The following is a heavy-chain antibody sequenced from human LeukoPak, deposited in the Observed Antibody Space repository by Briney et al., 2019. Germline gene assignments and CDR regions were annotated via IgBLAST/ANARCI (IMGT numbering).Heavy chain of an antibody. Sequence: ASVKFSCNASGHTFTSYGISWVRQAPGQGLEWMGWIRAYNGNTNSAQKLQGRVTMTTDTSTSTAYMEQRSLRSDDTAVDYCSRALTSYDSRSFGYWGQGTLVTVSS. CDR3: SRALTSYDSRSFGY. CDR1: GHTFTSYG. D-gene: IGHD3-22*01. V-gene: IGHV1-18*01. J-gene: IGHJ4*02. CDR2: IRAYNGNT.